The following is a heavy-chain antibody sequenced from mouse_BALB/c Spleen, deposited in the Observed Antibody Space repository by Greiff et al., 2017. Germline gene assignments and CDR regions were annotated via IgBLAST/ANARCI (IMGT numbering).Heavy chain of an antibody. Sequence: QVQLQQSGPQLVRPGASVKISCKASGYSFTSYWMHWVKQRPGQGLEWIGMIDPSDSETRLNQKFKDKATLTVDKSSSTAYMQLSSPTSEDSGVYYCARMDYPFAYWGQGTLVTVSA. CDR1: GYSFTSYW. D-gene: IGHD2-4*01. V-gene: IGHV1S126*01. CDR2: IDPSDSET. CDR3: ARMDYPFAY. J-gene: IGHJ3*01.